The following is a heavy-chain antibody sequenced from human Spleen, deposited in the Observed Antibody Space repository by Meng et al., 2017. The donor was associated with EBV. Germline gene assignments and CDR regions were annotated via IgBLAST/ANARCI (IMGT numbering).Heavy chain of an antibody. CDR2: IYYSGST. CDR1: GRSVSSGTYY. D-gene: IGHD3-22*01. CDR3: ARVRLYYDSSGPIDY. Sequence: VSIPGSCPGLLQPSAILSLNCTCSGRSVSSGTYYWSLFRQPPGNGLEWIRYIYYSGSTTYNPSLKSRVAISVDTSKNQFSLRLSSVTAADTAVYYCARVRLYYDSSGPIDYWGQGTLVTVSS. J-gene: IGHJ4*02. V-gene: IGHV4-61*01.